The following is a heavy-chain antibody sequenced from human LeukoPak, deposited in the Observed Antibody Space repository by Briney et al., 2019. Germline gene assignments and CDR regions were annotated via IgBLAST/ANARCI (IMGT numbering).Heavy chain of an antibody. D-gene: IGHD2-2*02. CDR2: INHSGST. V-gene: IGHV4-34*01. J-gene: IGHJ6*02. CDR1: GGSISSYY. CDR3: ARERRGYCSSTSCYRNDYYYYYGMDV. Sequence: SETLSLTCTVSGGSISSYYWSWIRQPPGKGLEWIGEINHSGSTNYNPSLKSRVTISVDTSKNQFSLKLSSVTAADTAVYYCARERRGYCSSTSCYRNDYYYYYGMDVWGQGTTVTVSS.